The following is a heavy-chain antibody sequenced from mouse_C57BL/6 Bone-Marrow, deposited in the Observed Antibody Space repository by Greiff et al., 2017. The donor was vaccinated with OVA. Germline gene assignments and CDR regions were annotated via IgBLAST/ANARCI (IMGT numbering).Heavy chain of an antibody. CDR2: IWSGGST. Sequence: VQGVESGPGLVQPSQSLSITCTVSGFSLTSYGVHWVRQSPGKGLEWLGAIWSGGSTAYNAAFISRLSISKDNSKSQVFFKMNSLQADDTAIYYCARNQPTRTGFAYWGQGTLVTVSA. V-gene: IGHV2-2*01. J-gene: IGHJ3*01. CDR3: ARNQPTRTGFAY. CDR1: GFSLTSYG. D-gene: IGHD4-1*02.